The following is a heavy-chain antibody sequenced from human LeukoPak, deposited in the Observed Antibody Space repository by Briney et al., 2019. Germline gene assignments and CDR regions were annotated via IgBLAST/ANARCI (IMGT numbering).Heavy chain of an antibody. CDR1: GFTFSSYS. V-gene: IGHV3-21*01. J-gene: IGHJ4*02. D-gene: IGHD6-13*01. CDR2: ISSSTSYI. CDR3: ASWVAAAGTNY. Sequence: GGSLRLSCAASGFTFSSYSMNWVRQAPGKGLEWVSSISSSTSYIYYADSVNRRFTISRDNAKNSLYLQMNSLRAEDTAVYYCASWVAAAGTNYWGQGTLVTVSS.